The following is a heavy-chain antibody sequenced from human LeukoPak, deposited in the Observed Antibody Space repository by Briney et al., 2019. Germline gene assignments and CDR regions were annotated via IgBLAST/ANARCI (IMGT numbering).Heavy chain of an antibody. CDR3: ARDSYYDFWSGYHTGFDY. CDR1: GFTFSSYE. Sequence: GGSLRLSCAASGFTFSSYEMNWVRQAPGKGLEWVSYISSSGSTIYYADSVKGRFTISRDNAKNSLYLQMNSLRAEDTAVYYCARDSYYDFWSGYHTGFDYWGQGTLVTVSS. D-gene: IGHD3-3*01. V-gene: IGHV3-48*03. CDR2: ISSSGSTI. J-gene: IGHJ4*02.